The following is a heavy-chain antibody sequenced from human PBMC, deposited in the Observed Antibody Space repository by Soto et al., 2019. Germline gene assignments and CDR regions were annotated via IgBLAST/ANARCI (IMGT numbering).Heavy chain of an antibody. CDR3: ARVTTVSLDY. CDR1: GFTFSSHG. D-gene: IGHD4-17*01. V-gene: IGHV3-33*01. CDR2: IWYDGTQK. Sequence: QVQLVESGGGVVQPGRSLRLSCAASGFTFSSHGMSWVRQAPGKGLEWVALIWYDGTQKYYVDSVKGRFTISRDNSKNTLSLQMNSLRAEDTAVYYCARVTTVSLDYWGQGTLVTVCS. J-gene: IGHJ4*02.